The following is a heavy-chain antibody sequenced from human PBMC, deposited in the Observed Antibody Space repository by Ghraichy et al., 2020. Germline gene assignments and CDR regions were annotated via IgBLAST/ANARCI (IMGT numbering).Heavy chain of an antibody. J-gene: IGHJ4*02. V-gene: IGHV3-7*01. CDR2: IKQDGSEK. CDR3: AREGRLGGSMEHFDY. D-gene: IGHD3-16*01. CDR1: GFTFSSYW. Sequence: GGSLRLSCAASGFTFSSYWMSWVRQAPGKGLEWVANIKQDGSEKYYVDSVKGRFTISRDNAKNSLYLQMNSLRAEDTAVYYCAREGRLGGSMEHFDYRGQGTLVTVSS.